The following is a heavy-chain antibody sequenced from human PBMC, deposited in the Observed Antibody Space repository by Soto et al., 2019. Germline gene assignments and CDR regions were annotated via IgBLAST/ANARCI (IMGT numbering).Heavy chain of an antibody. CDR2: ISAYNGNT. CDR1: GYTFTSYG. V-gene: IGHV1-18*01. J-gene: IGHJ4*02. D-gene: IGHD2-21*02. CDR3: ARVLDCGGDCYRYYFDY. Sequence: ASVKVSCKASGYTFTSYGISWVRQAPGQGLEWMGWISAYNGNTNYAQKLQGRVTMTTDTSTSTAYMELRSLRSDDTAVYYCARVLDCGGDCYRYYFDYWGQGTLVTVSS.